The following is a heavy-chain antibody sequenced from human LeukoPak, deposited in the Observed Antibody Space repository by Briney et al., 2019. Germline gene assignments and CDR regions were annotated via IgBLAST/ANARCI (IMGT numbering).Heavy chain of an antibody. D-gene: IGHD4-17*01. CDR3: ARVEDYGDYDGLRRWFDP. CDR2: IYYSGST. V-gene: IGHV4-30-4*01. CDR1: GGSISSGDYY. J-gene: IGHJ5*02. Sequence: NPSETLSLTCTVSGGSISSGDYYWSWIRQPRGKGLEWIGYIYYSGSTYYNPSLKSRVTISVDTSKNQFSLKLSSVTAADTAVYYCARVEDYGDYDGLRRWFDPWGQGTLVTVSS.